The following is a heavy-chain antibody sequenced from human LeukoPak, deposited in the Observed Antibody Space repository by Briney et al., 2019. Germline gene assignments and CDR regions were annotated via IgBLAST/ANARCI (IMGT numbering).Heavy chain of an antibody. J-gene: IGHJ4*02. V-gene: IGHV3-21*01. CDR3: ARTALSGALDFDY. CDR2: ISSAGSYI. Sequence: PGGSLRLSCAASGFIFSTYSMNWVRQAPGKGLGWVSSISSAGSYISYADSVRGRFTISRDNAKNSLYLQMNSLRAEDTAVYYCARTALSGALDFDYWGQGTLVTVSS. CDR1: GFIFSTYS. D-gene: IGHD1-26*01.